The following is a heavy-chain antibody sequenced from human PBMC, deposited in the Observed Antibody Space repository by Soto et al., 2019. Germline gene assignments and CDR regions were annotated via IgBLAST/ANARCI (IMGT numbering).Heavy chain of an antibody. J-gene: IGHJ4*02. D-gene: IGHD2-8*01. V-gene: IGHV3-23*01. CDR2: ISGSGGST. CDR3: AKVSGDIVIKAVMGYYFDY. Sequence: GGSLRLSCAASGFTFSSYSMSWVRQAPGKGLEWVSAISGSGGSTYYADSVKGRFTISRDNSKNTLYLQMNSLRAEDTAVYYCAKVSGDIVIKAVMGYYFDYWGQGTLVTVSS. CDR1: GFTFSSYS.